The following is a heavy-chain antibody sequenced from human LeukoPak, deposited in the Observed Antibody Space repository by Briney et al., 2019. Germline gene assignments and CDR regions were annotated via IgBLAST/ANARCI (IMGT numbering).Heavy chain of an antibody. Sequence: HAGGSLRLSCAASGFTFSSYGMHWVRQAPGKGLEWVAVISYDGSNKYYADSVKGRFTISRDNSKNTLYLQMNSLRAEDTAVYYCAKEAVRELLLNWFDPWGQGTLVTVSS. CDR3: AKEAVRELLLNWFDP. J-gene: IGHJ5*02. V-gene: IGHV3-30*18. CDR2: ISYDGSNK. CDR1: GFTFSSYG. D-gene: IGHD1-7*01.